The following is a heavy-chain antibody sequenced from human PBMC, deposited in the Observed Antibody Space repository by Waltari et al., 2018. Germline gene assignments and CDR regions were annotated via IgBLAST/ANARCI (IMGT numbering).Heavy chain of an antibody. CDR2: IIGNAERT. Sequence: EVQLVESGGDLVQPGGSLRLSCTASGFAFRIFAMNGVRQAPGKGLEGVSGIIGNAERTYYADAVKGRFTIARDNSKEKLYLQMNSLRVEDTAVYFCAKDVTPDSRYDIDYWGQGTLVTVSS. CDR3: AKDVTPDSRYDIDY. V-gene: IGHV3-23*04. J-gene: IGHJ4*02. CDR1: GFAFRIFA. D-gene: IGHD5-12*01.